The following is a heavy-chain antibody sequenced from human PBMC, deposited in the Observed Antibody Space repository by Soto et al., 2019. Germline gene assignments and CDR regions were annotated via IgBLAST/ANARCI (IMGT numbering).Heavy chain of an antibody. CDR3: AKVEQLNYYGMEV. D-gene: IGHD6-6*01. Sequence: GGSLRLSCAASGFTXSSYAMSWVRQAPGKGLEWVSAISGSGGSTYYADSVKGRFTISRDNSKNTLYLQMNSLRAEDTAVYYCAKVEQLNYYGMEVWGQGTTVTVSS. J-gene: IGHJ6*02. CDR2: ISGSGGST. CDR1: GFTXSSYA. V-gene: IGHV3-23*01.